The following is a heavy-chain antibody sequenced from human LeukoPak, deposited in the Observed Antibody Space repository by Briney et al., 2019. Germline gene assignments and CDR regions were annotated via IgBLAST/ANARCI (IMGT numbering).Heavy chain of an antibody. CDR3: ARDPVTATVGYYGMDV. Sequence: GRSLRLSCAASGFTFSSYAMHWVRQAPGNGLEWVAVISYDGSNKYYADSVKGRFTISRDNSKNTLYLQMNSLRAEDTAVYYCARDPVTATVGYYGMDVWGQGTTVTVSS. V-gene: IGHV3-30-3*01. CDR2: ISYDGSNK. D-gene: IGHD4-11*01. J-gene: IGHJ6*02. CDR1: GFTFSSYA.